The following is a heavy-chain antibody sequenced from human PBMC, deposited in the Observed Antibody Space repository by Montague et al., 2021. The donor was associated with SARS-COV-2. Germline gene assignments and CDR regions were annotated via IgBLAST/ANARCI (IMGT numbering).Heavy chain of an antibody. CDR2: IYYTGGT. D-gene: IGHD6-19*01. Sequence: SETLSLTCTVSGGSISPYYWNWIRQPPGKGLEWIGYIYYTGGTKYNPSLKSRVSMSVDTSKNQFSLRLTSVGAADTAVYYCARVAMAATFDSWGQGALVTVSS. CDR3: ARVAMAATFDS. J-gene: IGHJ4*02. CDR1: GGSISPYY. V-gene: IGHV4-59*13.